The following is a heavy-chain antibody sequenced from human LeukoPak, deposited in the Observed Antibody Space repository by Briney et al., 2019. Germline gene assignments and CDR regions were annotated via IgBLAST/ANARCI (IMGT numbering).Heavy chain of an antibody. D-gene: IGHD4-11*01. CDR1: GYSFASYW. CDR3: ARADRFGHYSLWFDP. Sequence: GESLKISCKGSGYSFASYWIGWVRQMPGRGLEWMGIIYPGDSDFRYGPSFRGQVTIAADNSINTVYLPWSSLKASDTAMYYCARADRFGHYSLWFDPWGQGTLVTVSS. CDR2: IYPGDSDF. V-gene: IGHV5-51*01. J-gene: IGHJ5*02.